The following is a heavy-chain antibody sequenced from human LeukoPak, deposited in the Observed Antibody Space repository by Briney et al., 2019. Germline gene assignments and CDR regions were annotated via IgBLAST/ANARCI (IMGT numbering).Heavy chain of an antibody. CDR2: ISWDGGST. Sequence: GGSLRLSCAASGFTFDDYAMHWVRQAPGKGLEWVSLISWDGGSTYYADSVKGRFTLSRDNSKNSLYLQMNSLRAEDTALYYCAKAGRYYYYYMDVWGKGTTVTVSS. CDR1: GFTFDDYA. CDR3: AKAGRYYYYYMDV. D-gene: IGHD3-10*01. J-gene: IGHJ6*03. V-gene: IGHV3-43D*03.